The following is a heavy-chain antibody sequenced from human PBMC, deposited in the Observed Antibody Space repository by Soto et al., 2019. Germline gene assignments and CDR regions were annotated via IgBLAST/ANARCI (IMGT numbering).Heavy chain of an antibody. CDR3: AKSRDLGKCGLTCPDNFPFDP. Sequence: EVQLVESGGGLVQPGRSLRLSCAASGFTFDDYAMHWVRQAPGKGLEWVSGVSWNSGNIAYAVSVKGRFTISRDNAKKSLYLQMNSLRPEDTALYYCAKSRDLGKCGLTCPDNFPFDPWGQGTLVNVSS. V-gene: IGHV3-9*01. CDR1: GFTFDDYA. CDR2: VSWNSGNI. D-gene: IGHD1-1*01. J-gene: IGHJ5*02.